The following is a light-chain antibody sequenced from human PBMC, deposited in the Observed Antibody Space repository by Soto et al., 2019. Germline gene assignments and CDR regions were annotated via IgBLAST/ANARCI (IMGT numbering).Light chain of an antibody. CDR3: QQYASSLLT. CDR2: DAS. J-gene: IGKJ4*01. Sequence: EIVLTQSPGTLSLSSGERATLSCRASQSVRSNYLAWYQQKPGQAPRLLIYDASSRSSGIPDRFSGSGSGTDFTLTISRLEPEDYAVYYCQQYASSLLTFGGGTKVEIK. CDR1: QSVRSNY. V-gene: IGKV3-20*01.